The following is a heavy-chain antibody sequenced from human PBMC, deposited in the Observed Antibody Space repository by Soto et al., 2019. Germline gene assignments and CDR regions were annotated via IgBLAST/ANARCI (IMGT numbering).Heavy chain of an antibody. J-gene: IGHJ6*03. Sequence: ASVKVSCKASGYTFTSYAMHWVRQAPGQRLEWLGGINAGNGNTKYSQKFQGRVTITRDTSASTAYMELSSLRSEDTAVYYCARVSQTAAGPDYYYYYYMDVWGKGTTVTVSS. CDR3: ARVSQTAAGPDYYYYYYMDV. D-gene: IGHD6-13*01. CDR1: GYTFTSYA. CDR2: INAGNGNT. V-gene: IGHV1-3*01.